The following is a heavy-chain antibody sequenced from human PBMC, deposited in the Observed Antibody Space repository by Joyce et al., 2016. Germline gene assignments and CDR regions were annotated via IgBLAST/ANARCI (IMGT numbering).Heavy chain of an antibody. V-gene: IGHV3-21*06. Sequence: EVQLVESGGGLVKPGGSLRLSCAASGFILSHYSMNWVRQAPGKGLEWVSSISRGGSTVYYADSVKGRFTISRDNAKNSLYLQVNSLRAEDTAVYFCARDDYGSGSNGYWGQGTLVTVSS. CDR2: ISRGGSTV. D-gene: IGHD3-10*01. J-gene: IGHJ4*02. CDR3: ARDDYGSGSNGY. CDR1: GFILSHYS.